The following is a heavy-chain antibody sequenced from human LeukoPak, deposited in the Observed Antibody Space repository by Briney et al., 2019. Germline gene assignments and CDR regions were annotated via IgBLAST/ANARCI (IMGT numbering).Heavy chain of an antibody. D-gene: IGHD3-22*01. CDR3: ARVRGYGFFLRLSWYFDL. V-gene: IGHV4-39*07. CDR2: INHSGST. Sequence: PSETLSLTCTVSGGSISSSSYYWGWIRQPPGKGLEWIGEINHSGSTNYNPSLKSRVTISVDTSKNQFSLKLSSVTAADTAVYYCARVRGYGFFLRLSWYFDLWGRGTLVTVSS. J-gene: IGHJ2*01. CDR1: GGSISSSSYY.